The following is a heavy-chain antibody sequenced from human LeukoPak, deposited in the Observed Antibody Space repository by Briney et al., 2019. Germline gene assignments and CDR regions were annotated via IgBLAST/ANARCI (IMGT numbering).Heavy chain of an antibody. CDR2: IYYSGST. J-gene: IGHJ6*03. Sequence: SETLSLTCTVSGGSISSSSYYWGWIRQSPGKGLEWIGSIYYSGSTNYNPSLKSRVTISVDTSKNQFSLKLSSVTAADTAVYYCARAGDFWSGYYLWHDSYYYYYMDVWGKGTTVTISS. V-gene: IGHV4-39*07. CDR1: GGSISSSSYY. CDR3: ARAGDFWSGYYLWHDSYYYYYMDV. D-gene: IGHD3-3*01.